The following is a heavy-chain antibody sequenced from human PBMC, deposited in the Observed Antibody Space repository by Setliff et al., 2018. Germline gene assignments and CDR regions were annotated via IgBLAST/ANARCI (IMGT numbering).Heavy chain of an antibody. D-gene: IGHD3-3*01. V-gene: IGHV4-39*07. J-gene: IGHJ4*02. CDR1: GGSISSSSYY. CDR2: IYYSGST. Sequence: SETLSLTCTVSGGSISSSSYYWGWIRQPPGKGLEWIGSIYYSGSTYYNPSLKSRVTISVDTSKNQFSLKLSSVTAADTAVYYCARERMYYNFWSGYSDYWGQGTMVT. CDR3: ARERMYYNFWSGYSDY.